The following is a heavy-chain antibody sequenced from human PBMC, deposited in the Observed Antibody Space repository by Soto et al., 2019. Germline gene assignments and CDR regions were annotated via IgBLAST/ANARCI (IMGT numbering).Heavy chain of an antibody. D-gene: IGHD6-6*01. CDR2: INPNSGGT. V-gene: IGHV1-2*02. J-gene: IGHJ6*02. CDR3: APMYSSSSQLDV. Sequence: ASVKVSCKASGYTFTGYYMHCVRQAPGQGLEWMGWINPNSGGTNYAQKFQGRVTMTRDTSISTAYMELSRLRSDDTAVYYCAPMYSSSSQLDVWGQGTTVTVSS. CDR1: GYTFTGYY.